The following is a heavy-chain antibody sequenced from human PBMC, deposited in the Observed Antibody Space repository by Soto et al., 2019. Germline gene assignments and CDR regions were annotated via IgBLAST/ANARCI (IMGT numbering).Heavy chain of an antibody. J-gene: IGHJ5*02. V-gene: IGHV1-58*01. CDR1: GLTFSSSA. D-gene: IGHD3-9*01. Sequence: SVKVSCKASGLTFSSSAVQWVRQARGQCLEWIGKIVVGSGNTNYAQKFQERVTITRDMSTSTAYMELSSLRSEDTAFYYCAAFDPGPMGFDPWGQGTLVTVSS. CDR2: IVVGSGNT. CDR3: AAFDPGPMGFDP.